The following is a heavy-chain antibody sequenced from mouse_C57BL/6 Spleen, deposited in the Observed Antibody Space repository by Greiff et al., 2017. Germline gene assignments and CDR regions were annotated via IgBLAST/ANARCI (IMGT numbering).Heavy chain of an antibody. CDR1: GYTFTSYW. CDR2: IDPNSGGT. CDR3: AREELSHYFDY. J-gene: IGHJ2*01. D-gene: IGHD1-1*01. V-gene: IGHV1-72*01. Sequence: QVQLQQPGAELVKPGASVKLSCKASGYTFTSYWMHWVKQRPGRGLELIGRIDPNSGGTKYNEKFKSKATLTVDKPSSTAYMQLSSLTSDDSAVYYCAREELSHYFDYWGQGTTLTVSS.